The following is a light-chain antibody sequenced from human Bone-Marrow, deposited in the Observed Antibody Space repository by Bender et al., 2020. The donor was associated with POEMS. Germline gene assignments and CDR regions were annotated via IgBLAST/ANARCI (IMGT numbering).Light chain of an antibody. CDR2: SSY. Sequence: QSVLTQPPSASGTPGQRVTISCSGGSSNIGAHAVNWYQHLPGTAPKLLIYSSYRRPSEVPDRFFGSRSGASASLAISGLQSEDEADYYCAAWDDSLNGWVFGGGTKLTVL. J-gene: IGLJ3*02. CDR3: AAWDDSLNGWV. V-gene: IGLV1-44*01. CDR1: SSNIGAHA.